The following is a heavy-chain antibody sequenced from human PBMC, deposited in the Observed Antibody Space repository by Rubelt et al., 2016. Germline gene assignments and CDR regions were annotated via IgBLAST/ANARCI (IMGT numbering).Heavy chain of an antibody. V-gene: IGHV4-34*01. CDR1: GGSFSGYY. D-gene: IGHD5-12*01. CDR2: INHSGAKGGGST. J-gene: IGHJ4*02. CDR3: ARSSGYDYVYDY. Sequence: QVQLQQWGAGLLKPSETLSLTCAVYGGSFSGYYWSWIRQPPGKGLEWIGEINHSGAKGGGSTNHNPSLKSRVTIAVDTSKNQISLKLRSVTAADTAIYYCARSSGYDYVYDYWGQGTLVTVSS.